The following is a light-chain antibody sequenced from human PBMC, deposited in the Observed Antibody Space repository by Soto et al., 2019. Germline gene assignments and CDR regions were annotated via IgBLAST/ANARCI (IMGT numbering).Light chain of an antibody. Sequence: QSALTQPASVSGSPGQSITISCTGTSSDVGAYNYVSWYQQHPVKAPKLIIYEVNNRPSGVSNRFSGSKSGNTASLTISGLQAEDEADYYCSSXXRSXXXVFGTGTXLT. CDR3: SSXXRSXXXV. CDR1: SSDVGAYNY. CDR2: EVN. V-gene: IGLV2-14*01. J-gene: IGLJ1*01.